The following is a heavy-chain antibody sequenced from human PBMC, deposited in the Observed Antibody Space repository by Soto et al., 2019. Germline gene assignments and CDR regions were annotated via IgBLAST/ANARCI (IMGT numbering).Heavy chain of an antibody. J-gene: IGHJ2*01. CDR3: ARDKADAVARPNIGYFDL. D-gene: IGHD6-19*01. CDR2: ISAYNGNT. CDR1: GYTFTSYG. V-gene: IGHV1-18*03. Sequence: QVQLVQSGAEVKKPGASVKVSCKASGYTFTSYGISWVRQAPGQGLEWMGWISAYNGNTNYAQKLQGRVTMTTDTPTSTAYMELRSLSSDDLAVYYCARDKADAVARPNIGYFDLWGRGTLVTVSS.